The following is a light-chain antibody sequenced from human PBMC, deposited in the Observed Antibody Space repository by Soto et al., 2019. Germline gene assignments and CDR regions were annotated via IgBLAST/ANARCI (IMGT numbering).Light chain of an antibody. J-gene: IGKJ1*01. Sequence: EIVLTQSPGTLSLSPGERATLSCRASQSVDSTYLAWYQQKPDQSPRLLIYATSTRAAGIPTRFSGTGSGTDFTLTISRLEPEDFAVYYCQQYGGSTRTFGQGTKVDI. CDR2: ATS. V-gene: IGKV3-20*01. CDR1: QSVDSTY. CDR3: QQYGGSTRT.